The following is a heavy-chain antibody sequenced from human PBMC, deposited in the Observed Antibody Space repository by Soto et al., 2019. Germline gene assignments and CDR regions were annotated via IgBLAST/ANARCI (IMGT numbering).Heavy chain of an antibody. CDR2: IYYSGST. D-gene: IGHD2-15*01. J-gene: IGHJ4*02. Sequence: SETLSLTCTVSGGSISSYYWSWIRQPPGKGLEWIGYIYYSGSTNYNPSLKSRVTTSVDTSKNQFSLKLSSVTAADTAVYYCARVRAGRAFDYWGQGTLVTVSS. CDR3: ARVRAGRAFDY. CDR1: GGSISSYY. V-gene: IGHV4-59*01.